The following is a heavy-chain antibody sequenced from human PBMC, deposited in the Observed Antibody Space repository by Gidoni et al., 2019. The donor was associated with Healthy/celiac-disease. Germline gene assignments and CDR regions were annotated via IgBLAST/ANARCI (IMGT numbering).Heavy chain of an antibody. V-gene: IGHV3-30*04. CDR2: ISYDGSNK. Sequence: QVQLVESGGGVVQPGRSLRLSCAASGFTFSSYARHWVRQAPGKGLEWVAVISYDGSNKYYADSVKGRFTISRDNSKNTLYLQMNSLRAEDTAVYYCARDPYYDFWSGYRLYG. CDR1: GFTFSSYA. CDR3: ARDPYYDFWSGYRLYG. J-gene: IGHJ6*01. D-gene: IGHD3-3*01.